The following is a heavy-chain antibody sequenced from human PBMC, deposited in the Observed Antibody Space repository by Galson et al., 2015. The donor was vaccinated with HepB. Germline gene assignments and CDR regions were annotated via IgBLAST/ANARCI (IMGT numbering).Heavy chain of an antibody. D-gene: IGHD4-17*01. Sequence: ETLSLTCAVSGGSISSSNWWRWVRQPPGKGLEWIGEIYHSGSTNYNPSLTSRVTISVDKSKNQFSLKLSSVTAADTAVYYCARDMTTVTNYYYYYYGMDVWGQGTTVTVSS. J-gene: IGHJ6*02. V-gene: IGHV4-4*02. CDR3: ARDMTTVTNYYYYYYGMDV. CDR1: GGSISSSNW. CDR2: IYHSGST.